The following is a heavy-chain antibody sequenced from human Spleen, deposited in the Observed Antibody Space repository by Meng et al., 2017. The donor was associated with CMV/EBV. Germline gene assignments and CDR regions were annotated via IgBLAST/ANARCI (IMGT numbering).Heavy chain of an antibody. V-gene: IGHV3-9*01. J-gene: IGHJ3*01. CDR2: VSWNNNTI. Sequence: SLKISCAASGFTFSSYRMNWVRQAPGKGLEWVSGVSWNNNTIGYADSVRGRFTLSRDNARNSLYLQMNSLRAEDTALYYCAREARSTISGVVISVPNAFDVWGQGTMVTVSS. CDR3: AREARSTISGVVISVPNAFDV. CDR1: GFTFSSYR. D-gene: IGHD3-3*01.